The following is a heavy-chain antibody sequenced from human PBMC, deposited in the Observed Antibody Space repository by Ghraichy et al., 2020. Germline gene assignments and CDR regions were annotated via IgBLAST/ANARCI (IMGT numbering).Heavy chain of an antibody. J-gene: IGHJ3*01. Sequence: SETLSLTCTVSGDSISPYYWSWIRQPPGKGLEWIGYIHFSGNTNYNPYNPSLKSRVTMSVDTSRNQFSLKLTPVTAADTAIYYCAKYRTEKAFDVWGQGTLVTVSA. CDR2: IHFSGNT. V-gene: IGHV4-59*01. CDR3: AKYRTEKAFDV. D-gene: IGHD2/OR15-2a*01. CDR1: GDSISPYY.